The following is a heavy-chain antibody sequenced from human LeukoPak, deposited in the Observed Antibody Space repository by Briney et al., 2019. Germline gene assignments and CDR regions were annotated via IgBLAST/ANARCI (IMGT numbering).Heavy chain of an antibody. CDR3: AKDVRFLEWLFDL. V-gene: IGHV3-21*04. CDR1: GFTFRSYS. D-gene: IGHD3-3*01. Sequence: PGGSLGLSCAASGFTFRSYSMNWVRQAPGKGLEWVSSISSSSSYIYYADSVKGRFTISRDNAKNTLYLQMNSLRAEDTAVYYCAKDVRFLEWLFDLWGRGTLVTVSS. CDR2: ISSSSSYI. J-gene: IGHJ2*01.